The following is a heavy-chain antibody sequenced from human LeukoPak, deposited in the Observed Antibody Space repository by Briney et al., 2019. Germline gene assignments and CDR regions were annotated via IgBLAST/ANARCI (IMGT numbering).Heavy chain of an antibody. CDR1: GYTFTNYD. CDR3: ARAPQQLILGFYNYYMDV. Sequence: GASVKVSCKASGYTFTNYDINWVRQATGQGLEWMGWMNPNSGNTGYAQKFQGRVTMTTDTSTSTAYMELRSVRSDDTAVYFCARAPQQLILGFYNYYMDVWGKGTTVTVSS. V-gene: IGHV1-8*02. CDR2: MNPNSGNT. J-gene: IGHJ6*03. D-gene: IGHD6-13*01.